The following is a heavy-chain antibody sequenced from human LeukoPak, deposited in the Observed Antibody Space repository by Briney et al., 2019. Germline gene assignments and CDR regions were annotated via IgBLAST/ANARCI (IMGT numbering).Heavy chain of an antibody. D-gene: IGHD6-19*01. CDR2: INPNSGGT. Sequence: ASVKISCKVSGYTFTGYYMHWVRQAPGQGLEWMGRINPNSGGTNYAQKFQGRVTMTRDTSISTAYMELSRLRSDDTAVYYCARGYSSGWYPNYYYYMDVWGKGTTVTVSS. CDR3: ARGYSSGWYPNYYYYMDV. V-gene: IGHV1-2*06. CDR1: GYTFTGYY. J-gene: IGHJ6*03.